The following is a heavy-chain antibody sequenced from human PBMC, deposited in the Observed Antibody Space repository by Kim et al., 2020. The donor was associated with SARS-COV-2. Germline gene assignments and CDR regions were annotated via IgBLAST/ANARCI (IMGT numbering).Heavy chain of an antibody. V-gene: IGHV4-4*06. D-gene: IGHD6-6*01. Sequence: KGRVTMSVDTSKNQFSLKLSSVTAADTAVYYCARDAPSIARIGAYNWFDPWGQGTLVTVSS. J-gene: IGHJ5*02. CDR3: ARDAPSIARIGAYNWFDP.